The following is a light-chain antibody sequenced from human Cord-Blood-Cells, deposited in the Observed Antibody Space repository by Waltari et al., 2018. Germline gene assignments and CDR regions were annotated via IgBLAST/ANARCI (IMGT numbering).Light chain of an antibody. V-gene: IGKV3-11*01. CDR1: QSVSSY. CDR3: QQRSNWPYT. Sequence: EIVLTQSPATLYSSPGERATLSCRASQSVSSYLAWYQQKPGQAPRLLIYDASNRATGIPARFSGSGSGTDFTLTISSLEPEDFAVYYCQQRSNWPYTFGQGTKLEIK. CDR2: DAS. J-gene: IGKJ2*01.